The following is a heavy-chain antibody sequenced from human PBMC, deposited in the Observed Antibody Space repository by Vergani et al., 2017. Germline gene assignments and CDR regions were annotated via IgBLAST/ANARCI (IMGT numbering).Heavy chain of an antibody. J-gene: IGHJ5*02. Sequence: EVQVVESGGGLIKPGGSLRLSCVVSGITFKNAWINWVRQAPGKGLEWIGRIRSKNDGGTADYAAPLKGRFTISRDDSKDSAFLLVNNLKTEDTAVYYCTRVGMYYDFWSGYLDSPPQYNWFDPWGQGTLVTVSS. CDR1: GITFKNAW. V-gene: IGHV3-15*01. CDR2: IRSKNDGGTA. D-gene: IGHD3-3*01. CDR3: TRVGMYYDFWSGYLDSPPQYNWFDP.